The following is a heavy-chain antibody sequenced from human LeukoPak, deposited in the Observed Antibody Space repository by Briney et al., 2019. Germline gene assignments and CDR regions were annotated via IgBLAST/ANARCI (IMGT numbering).Heavy chain of an antibody. CDR3: AKVFGIVVVPAAADAFDI. D-gene: IGHD2-2*01. CDR1: GFTFSSYG. V-gene: IGHV3-30*02. Sequence: GGSLRLSCAASGFTFSSYGMHWVRQAPGKGLEWVAFIRYDGSNKYYADSVKGRFTISRDNSKNTLYLQMNNLRAEDTAVYYCAKVFGIVVVPAAADAFDIWGQGTMVTVSS. J-gene: IGHJ3*02. CDR2: IRYDGSNK.